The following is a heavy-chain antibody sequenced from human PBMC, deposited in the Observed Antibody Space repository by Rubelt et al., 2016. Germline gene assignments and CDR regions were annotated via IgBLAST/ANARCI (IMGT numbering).Heavy chain of an antibody. CDR1: GGSISSHY. D-gene: IGHD2-8*02. V-gene: IGHV4-59*11. CDR3: ARSTAHSDFDY. J-gene: IGHJ4*02. Sequence: TLSLTCTVSGGSISSHYWSWIRQPPGKGLEWIGYIYSSGSTNYNPSLKSRVTMSVDTSKNQFSLRLSFVTAADTAVYYCARSTAHSDFDYWGQGTLVTVSS. CDR2: IYSSGST.